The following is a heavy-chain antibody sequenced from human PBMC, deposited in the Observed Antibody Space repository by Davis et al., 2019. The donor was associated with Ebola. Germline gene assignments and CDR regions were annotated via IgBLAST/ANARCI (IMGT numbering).Heavy chain of an antibody. J-gene: IGHJ5*02. D-gene: IGHD1/OR15-1a*01. Sequence: HLQTLSLTCAISGDSVSSNSGAWNWIRQSPSRGLEWLGRTYYNSKWYNDYAASVKSRITINPDTSKNQFSLQLNSVTPEDTAVYYCARYTWNNRVFDPWGQGTLVTVSS. CDR1: GDSVSSNSGA. CDR3: ARYTWNNRVFDP. V-gene: IGHV6-1*01. CDR2: TYYNSKWYN.